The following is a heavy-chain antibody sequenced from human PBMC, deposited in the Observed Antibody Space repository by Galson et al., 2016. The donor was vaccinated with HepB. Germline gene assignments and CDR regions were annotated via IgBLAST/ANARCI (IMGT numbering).Heavy chain of an antibody. V-gene: IGHV3-74*01. CDR1: GFTFSTYW. J-gene: IGHJ4*02. D-gene: IGHD1-26*01. CDR3: ARGGSRPIDY. CDR2: INSDGSST. Sequence: SLRLSCAASGFTFSTYWMHWVRQAPGKGLVWVSRINSDGSSTGFADSVKGRFTISSDNAKNTLYLQMNRLRAEDTAVYYCARGGSRPIDYWGQGTLVTVSS.